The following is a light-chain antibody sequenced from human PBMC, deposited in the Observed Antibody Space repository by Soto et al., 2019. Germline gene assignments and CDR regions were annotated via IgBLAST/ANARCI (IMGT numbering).Light chain of an antibody. V-gene: IGLV2-8*01. J-gene: IGLJ1*01. CDR1: SSDIGNYNY. CDR2: EVS. Sequence: QSVLTQPHSASGSPGQSVTICWSGTSSDIGNYNYVSWYQQHPGKAPKLMICEVSQRPSGVPDRFSGSKSGNTASLTVSGLHADDEADYYCCSYAGNNKKVFGTGTKVTVL. CDR3: CSYAGNNKKV.